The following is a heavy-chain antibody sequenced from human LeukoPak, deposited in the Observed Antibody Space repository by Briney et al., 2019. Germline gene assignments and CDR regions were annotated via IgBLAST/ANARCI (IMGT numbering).Heavy chain of an antibody. V-gene: IGHV4-34*01. D-gene: IGHD3-10*01. J-gene: IGHJ5*02. Sequence: SETLSLTCAVHGGSFSGYYWSWIRQPPAKGLEWIGEINHNGSTNYNPSRKSRVTISVDTSKNQFSLKLSSVTAADTAVYYCARRPWGSGSYYSPNWFDPWGQGTLVTVSS. CDR2: INHNGST. CDR3: ARRPWGSGSYYSPNWFDP. CDR1: GGSFSGYY.